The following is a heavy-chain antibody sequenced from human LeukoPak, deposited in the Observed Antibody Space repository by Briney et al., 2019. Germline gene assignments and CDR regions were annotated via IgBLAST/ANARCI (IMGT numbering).Heavy chain of an antibody. D-gene: IGHD3-10*01. V-gene: IGHV3-48*03. CDR2: ISDRGSTI. Sequence: GGSLRLSCAAFRFIFSRYEMNWVRQAPGKGLEWISYISDRGSTIYYADSVKGRFTISRDNARNTLYLQMKSLRAEDTAVYFRAGRPYYANIDSEYYSGQGTLVTVSS. J-gene: IGHJ4*02. CDR3: AGRPYYANIDSEYY. CDR1: RFIFSRYE.